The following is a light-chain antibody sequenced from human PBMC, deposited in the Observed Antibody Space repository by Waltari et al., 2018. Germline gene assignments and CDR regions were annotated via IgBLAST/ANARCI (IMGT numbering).Light chain of an antibody. J-gene: IGKJ4*01. V-gene: IGKV1-33*01. CDR3: QHYHNLPLT. CDR2: DTT. Sequence: DIQMTQSPSSLSASVGDRVTITCQASQDISKHLNLYQRKPGKAPELLIYDTTTLQTGVPSRFSGSGSRTDFTLTISSLQPEDIGTYYCQHYHNLPLTFGGGTKVEI. CDR1: QDISKH.